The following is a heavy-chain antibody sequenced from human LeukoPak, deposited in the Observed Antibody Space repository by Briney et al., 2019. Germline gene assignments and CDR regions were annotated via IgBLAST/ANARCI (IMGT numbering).Heavy chain of an antibody. Sequence: GGSLRLSCAASGFTFSSYSMNWVRQAPGKGLEWVSSISSSSSYIYYADSVKGRFTISRDNAKNSLYLQMNSLRAEDTAVYYCARDYFGSSWYGPDYFDYWGQGTLVTVSS. D-gene: IGHD6-13*01. CDR2: ISSSSSYI. V-gene: IGHV3-21*01. CDR3: ARDYFGSSWYGPDYFDY. CDR1: GFTFSSYS. J-gene: IGHJ4*02.